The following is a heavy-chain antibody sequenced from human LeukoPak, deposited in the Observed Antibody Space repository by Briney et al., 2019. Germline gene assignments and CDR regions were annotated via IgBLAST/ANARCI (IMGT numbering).Heavy chain of an antibody. Sequence: ASVKVSCKASGYTFTSYDINWVRQATGQGLEWMGWMNPNSGNTGYAQKFQGRVTMTRNTSISTAYMELSSLRSEDTAVYYCARDGTYCGGDCYYFDYWGQGTLVTVSS. CDR1: GYTFTSYD. D-gene: IGHD2-21*02. CDR2: MNPNSGNT. J-gene: IGHJ4*02. CDR3: ARDGTYCGGDCYYFDY. V-gene: IGHV1-8*01.